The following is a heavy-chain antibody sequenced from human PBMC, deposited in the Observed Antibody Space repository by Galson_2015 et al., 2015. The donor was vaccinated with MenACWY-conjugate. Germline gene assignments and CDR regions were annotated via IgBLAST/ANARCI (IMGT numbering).Heavy chain of an antibody. Sequence: SLRLSCAASGFTVSSNYMSWVRQAPGKGPEWVSVIYSGGSTYYADSVKGRFTISRDNSKNTLYLQMNSLRAEDTAVYYCASSSWYYYYGMDVWGQGTTVTVSS. CDR2: IYSGGST. CDR3: ASSSWYYYYGMDV. CDR1: GFTVSSNY. V-gene: IGHV3-66*01. J-gene: IGHJ6*02. D-gene: IGHD6-13*01.